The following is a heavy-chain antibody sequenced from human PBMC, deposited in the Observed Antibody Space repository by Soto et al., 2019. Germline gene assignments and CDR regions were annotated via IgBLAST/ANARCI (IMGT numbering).Heavy chain of an antibody. CDR2: INPSGGST. J-gene: IGHJ6*02. CDR3: ARVGYYYGSGSSPTVHGDATYYNGMNV. CDR1: GYTFTSYY. V-gene: IGHV1-46*01. D-gene: IGHD3-10*01. Sequence: ASVKVSCKASGYTFTSYYMHWVRQAPGQGLEWMGIINPSGGSTSYAQKFQGRVTMTRDTSTSTVYMELSSLRSEDTAVSYCARVGYYYGSGSSPTVHGDATYYNGMNVWRRVTRGTVCS.